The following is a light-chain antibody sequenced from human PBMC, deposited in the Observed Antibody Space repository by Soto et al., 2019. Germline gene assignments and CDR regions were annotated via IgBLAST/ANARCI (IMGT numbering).Light chain of an antibody. CDR1: QSVSSSY. V-gene: IGKV3-20*01. J-gene: IGKJ5*01. CDR2: GAS. Sequence: EIVLSQSPGTLSLSPGERATLSCRASQSVSSSYLAWYQQKPGQAPRLLIYGASSRATGIPDMFSGSGSGTDFTLTISRLEPEYFAVYYCQQYENSPITFGQGTRLEIK. CDR3: QQYENSPIT.